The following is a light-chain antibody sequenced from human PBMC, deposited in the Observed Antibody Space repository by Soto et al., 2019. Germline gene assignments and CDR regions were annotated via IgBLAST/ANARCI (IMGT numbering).Light chain of an antibody. CDR3: CAYAGSSILV. CDR1: SSDVGSYDF. J-gene: IGLJ2*01. Sequence: QPVLTQPASVSGSPGQSITISCTGSSSDVGSYDFVSWYQQYPGKAPKLAIFEVNKRPSGVSNRFSGAKSGNTASLTISGLQADDEAVYYCCAYAGSSILVFGGGTQLTVL. CDR2: EVN. V-gene: IGLV2-23*02.